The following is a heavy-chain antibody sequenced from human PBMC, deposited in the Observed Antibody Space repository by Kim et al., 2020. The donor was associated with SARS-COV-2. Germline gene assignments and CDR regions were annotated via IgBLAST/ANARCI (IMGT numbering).Heavy chain of an antibody. J-gene: IGHJ3*02. Sequence: SETLSLTCTVSGGSTSSTRYYWGWIRQPPGKGLEWIGSIYYSGTTYYNPSLKSRVTISVDTSKNHFSLKVSSVTAADTAVYYCARHSVIVVITSNPFDIWGQGTMVTVSS. CDR2: IYYSGTT. CDR3: ARHSVIVVITSNPFDI. V-gene: IGHV4-39*01. CDR1: GGSTSSTRYY. D-gene: IGHD3-22*01.